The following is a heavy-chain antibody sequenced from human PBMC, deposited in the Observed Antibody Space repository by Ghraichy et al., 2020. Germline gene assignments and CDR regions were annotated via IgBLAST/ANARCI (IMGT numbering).Heavy chain of an antibody. D-gene: IGHD3-10*01. Sequence: ASVKVSCKVSGNTFAELNIHWVRQAPGKGLEWLGGFDRVDTKIIFAKKFQDRVTMTEDTSTDTAYMELSSLRSEDTAIYYCARLKMDQGELTYDYDYTMDVWGQGTAVTVSS. CDR1: GNTFAELN. CDR3: ARLKMDQGELTYDYDYTMDV. V-gene: IGHV1-24*01. CDR2: FDRVDTKI. J-gene: IGHJ6*02.